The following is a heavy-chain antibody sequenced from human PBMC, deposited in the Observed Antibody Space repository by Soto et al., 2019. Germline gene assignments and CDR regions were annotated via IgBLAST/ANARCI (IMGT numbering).Heavy chain of an antibody. V-gene: IGHV1-69*02. CDR3: ARLGYSSSWYERNFDY. CDR2: IIPILGIA. Sequence: QVQLVQSGAEVKKPGSSVKVSCKASGGTFSSYTISWVRQAPGQGLEWMGRIIPILGIANYAQKFQGRVTITADKSTSTAYMELSSLRSEDTAVYYWARLGYSSSWYERNFDYWGQGTLVTVSS. CDR1: GGTFSSYT. J-gene: IGHJ4*02. D-gene: IGHD6-13*01.